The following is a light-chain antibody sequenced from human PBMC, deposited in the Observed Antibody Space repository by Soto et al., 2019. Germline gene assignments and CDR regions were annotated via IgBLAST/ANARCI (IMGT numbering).Light chain of an antibody. Sequence: QSALTQPASMSGSPGRSITISCTGTSSDVGGYNYVSWYQQHPGKAPKLMIYEVSNRPSGISNRFSGSKSGNTASLTISGLQAEDEADYYCSSHTSSSTLVFGGGTKLPVL. CDR2: EVS. V-gene: IGLV2-14*01. CDR1: SSDVGGYNY. J-gene: IGLJ2*01. CDR3: SSHTSSSTLV.